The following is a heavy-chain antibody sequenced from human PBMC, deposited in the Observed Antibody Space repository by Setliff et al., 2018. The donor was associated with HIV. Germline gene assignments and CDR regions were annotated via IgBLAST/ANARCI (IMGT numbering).Heavy chain of an antibody. CDR2: IYYSGNT. CDR3: ARSLVPSGYYYGRHAFDI. Sequence: SETLSLTCSVSGASIRGHCWSWIRQSPGKGLEWIGNIYYSGNTNYSPSFKSRVTISVDTSKNQFSLRVNSVTAADTAVYYCARSLVPSGYYYGRHAFDIWGQGTKVTVSS. J-gene: IGHJ3*02. D-gene: IGHD3-22*01. V-gene: IGHV4-59*08. CDR1: GASIRGHC.